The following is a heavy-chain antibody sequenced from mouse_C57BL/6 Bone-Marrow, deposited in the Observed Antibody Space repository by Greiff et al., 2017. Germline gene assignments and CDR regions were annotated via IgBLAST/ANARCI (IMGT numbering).Heavy chain of an antibody. D-gene: IGHD1-1*01. Sequence: VQLQQSGAELVRPGASVKLSCTASGFNIKDDYMHWVKQRPEQGLEWIGWIDPENGDTEYASKFQSKATITADPSSNTAYLQLSSLTSEDTAVYYCTPYDYGSEAYWGQGTLVTVSA. CDR2: IDPENGDT. V-gene: IGHV14-4*01. J-gene: IGHJ3*01. CDR3: TPYDYGSEAY. CDR1: GFNIKDDY.